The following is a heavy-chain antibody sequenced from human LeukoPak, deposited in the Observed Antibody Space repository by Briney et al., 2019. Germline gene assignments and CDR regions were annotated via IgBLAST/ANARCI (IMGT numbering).Heavy chain of an antibody. D-gene: IGHD3-3*01. Sequence: ASVKVSCKASGYTFTCYYMHWVRQAPGQGLGWMGWINPNSGGTNYAQKFQGRVTMTRDTSISTAYMELSRLRSDDTAVYYCARGGWEYYDFWSGYYTGPYYFDYWGQGTLVTVSS. CDR2: INPNSGGT. CDR3: ARGGWEYYDFWSGYYTGPYYFDY. CDR1: GYTFTCYY. V-gene: IGHV1-2*02. J-gene: IGHJ4*02.